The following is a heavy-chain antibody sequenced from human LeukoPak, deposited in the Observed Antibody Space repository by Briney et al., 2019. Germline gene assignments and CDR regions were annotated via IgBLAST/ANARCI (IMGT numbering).Heavy chain of an antibody. V-gene: IGHV3-23*01. Sequence: PGGSLRLSCAASEFTVSSYAMSWVRQAPGKGLEWVSAISGSGGTTYYTDSVKGRFTISRDNSKNTLYLQMNSLRAEDTAVYYCAKEFSSSWYYYFDYWGQGTLVTVSS. CDR1: EFTVSSYA. CDR3: AKEFSSSWYYYFDY. CDR2: ISGSGGTT. D-gene: IGHD6-13*01. J-gene: IGHJ4*02.